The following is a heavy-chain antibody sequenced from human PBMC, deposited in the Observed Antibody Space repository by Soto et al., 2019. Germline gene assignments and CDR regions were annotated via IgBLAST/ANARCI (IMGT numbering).Heavy chain of an antibody. V-gene: IGHV3-30*18. CDR1: GFTFSSYG. Sequence: QVQLVESGGGVVQPGRSLRLSCAASGFTFSSYGMHWVRQAPGKGLVLVSVMSYDGRNKYYADSVKGRFTISRDNSKNTLYLQINSLRAEDTAVYSCEKTMLPAHLSYGMDV. J-gene: IGHJ6*01. CDR2: MSYDGRNK. CDR3: EKTMLPAHLSYGMDV. D-gene: IGHD2-15*01.